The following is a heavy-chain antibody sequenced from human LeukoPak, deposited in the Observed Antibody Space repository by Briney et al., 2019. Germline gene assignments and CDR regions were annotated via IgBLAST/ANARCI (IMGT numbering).Heavy chain of an antibody. V-gene: IGHV4-34*01. CDR3: ARASFNSYGYYYYYYMDV. Sequence: SETLSLTCAVYGGSFSGYYWSWIRQPPGKGLEWIGEINHSGSTNYNPSLKSRVTISVDTSKNQFSLKLSSVTAADTAVYYCARASFNSYGYYYYYYMDVWGKGTTVTVSS. J-gene: IGHJ6*03. CDR1: GGSFSGYY. D-gene: IGHD5-18*01. CDR2: INHSGST.